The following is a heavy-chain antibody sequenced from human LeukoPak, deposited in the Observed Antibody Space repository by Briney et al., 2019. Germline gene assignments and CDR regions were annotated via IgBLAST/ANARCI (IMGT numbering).Heavy chain of an antibody. Sequence: GGSLRLYCAASGFTFSSYSMNWVRQAPGKGLEWVSYISSSSSTIYYADSVKGRFTISRDNAKNSLYLQMNSLRAEDTAVYYCAGEGLVEYYDFWSGYSKPTHFDYWGQGTLVTVSS. V-gene: IGHV3-48*01. CDR1: GFTFSSYS. CDR2: ISSSSSTI. J-gene: IGHJ4*02. CDR3: AGEGLVEYYDFWSGYSKPTHFDY. D-gene: IGHD3-3*01.